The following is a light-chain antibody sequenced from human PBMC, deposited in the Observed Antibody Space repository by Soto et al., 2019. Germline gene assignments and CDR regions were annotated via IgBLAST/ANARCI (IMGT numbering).Light chain of an antibody. V-gene: IGLV2-14*01. Sequence: QSALTQPASVSGSPGQSITISCTGTSSDVGGYNYVSWYQQHPGKAPKLMIYEVSDRPSGVSIRFSGSKSGNTASLTISGLQAEDEADYYCLSYTSSHTWAFGGGTKLTVL. CDR2: EVS. CDR1: SSDVGGYNY. J-gene: IGLJ3*02. CDR3: LSYTSSHTWA.